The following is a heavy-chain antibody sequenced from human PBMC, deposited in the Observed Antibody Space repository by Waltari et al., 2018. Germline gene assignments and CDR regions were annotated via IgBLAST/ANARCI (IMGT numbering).Heavy chain of an antibody. CDR2: ISGSGAAI. CDR1: GFTFRCYA. V-gene: IGHV3-23*01. Sequence: EVPLLESGGGLVQPGGSLRLSCAASGFTFRCYAMCWVHQAPGKGLEWVSSISGSGAAIYYADSVKGRFTISRDNSKNTLYLQMISLRAEDTAVYYCAEAGLYVRDYYYDYSMGVWGQGTTVTVSS. CDR3: AEAGLYVRDYYYDYSMGV. J-gene: IGHJ6*02. D-gene: IGHD3-16*01.